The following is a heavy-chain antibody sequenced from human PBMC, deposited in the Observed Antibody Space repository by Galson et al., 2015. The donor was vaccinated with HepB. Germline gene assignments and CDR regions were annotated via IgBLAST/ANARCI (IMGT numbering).Heavy chain of an antibody. CDR2: ISAYNGNT. CDR3: ARDLSEGKWLVPLDY. CDR1: GYTFTSYG. Sequence: SVKVSCKASGYTFTSYGISWVRQAPGQGLEWMGWISAYNGNTNYAQKLQGRVTMTTDTSTSTAYMELRSLRSDDTAVYYCARDLSEGKWLVPLDYWGQGTLVTVSS. D-gene: IGHD6-19*01. J-gene: IGHJ4*02. V-gene: IGHV1-18*01.